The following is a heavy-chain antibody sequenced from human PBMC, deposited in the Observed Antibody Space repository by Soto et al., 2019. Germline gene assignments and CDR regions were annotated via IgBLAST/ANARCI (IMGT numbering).Heavy chain of an antibody. CDR1: GGSFSGYY. V-gene: IGHV4-34*01. D-gene: IGHD4-17*01. CDR3: ASQSTVTTN. Sequence: SETLSLTCAVYGGSFSGYYWSWIRQPPGKGLEWIGEINHSGSTNYNPSLKSRVTISVDRSKNQFSLKLSSVTAADTAVYYCASQSTVTTNWGQGTLVTVSS. J-gene: IGHJ4*02. CDR2: INHSGST.